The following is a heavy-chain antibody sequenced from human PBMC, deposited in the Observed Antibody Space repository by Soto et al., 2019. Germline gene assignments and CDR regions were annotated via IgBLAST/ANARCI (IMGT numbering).Heavy chain of an antibody. CDR1: GRTFNINADF. CDR2: IDTSGNT. D-gene: IGHD5-12*01. CDR3: VRGRSYSVYDF. Sequence: SETLSLTCTVSGRTFNINADFWYLAWIRQPPGKGLEWIGRIDTSGNTHYSAPLRSRVTIPPDTSNNQISLSLTSVTAADTAVFYCVRGRSYSVYDFWGPGTLVTVSS. J-gene: IGHJ4*02. V-gene: IGHV4-39*07.